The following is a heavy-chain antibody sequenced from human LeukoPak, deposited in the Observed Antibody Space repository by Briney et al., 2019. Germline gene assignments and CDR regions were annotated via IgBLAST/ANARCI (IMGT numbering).Heavy chain of an antibody. V-gene: IGHV3-7*01. CDR2: IAGDGSYR. Sequence: PGGSLRLSCAVSGLTFSQYYMGWVRQAPGKGLESVAIIAGDGSYRAYVDSVKGRFTISRDNAKNSLYLHMGSLTAEDTAIYFCTFLVREPQHWGRGTLVTVSS. D-gene: IGHD3-10*01. CDR1: GLTFSQYY. CDR3: TFLVREPQH. J-gene: IGHJ1*01.